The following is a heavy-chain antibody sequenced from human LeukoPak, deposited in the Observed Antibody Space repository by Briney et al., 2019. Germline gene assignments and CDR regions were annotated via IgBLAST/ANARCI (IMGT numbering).Heavy chain of an antibody. Sequence: HTGGSLRLSCAASGFTFSSYSMNWVRQAPGKGLEWVAVISYDGSNKYYADSVKGRFTISRDNSKNTLYLQMNSLRAEDAAVYYCARALVNPTLDSWGQGTLVTVSS. CDR1: GFTFSSYS. CDR3: ARALVNPTLDS. V-gene: IGHV3-30*03. CDR2: ISYDGSNK. J-gene: IGHJ5*01. D-gene: IGHD3-10*01.